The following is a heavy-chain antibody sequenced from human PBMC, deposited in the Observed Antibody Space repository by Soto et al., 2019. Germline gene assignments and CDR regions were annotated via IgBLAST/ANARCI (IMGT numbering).Heavy chain of an antibody. CDR3: ARATGADNEDY. CDR2: IKEDGSEK. D-gene: IGHD1-1*01. J-gene: IGHJ4*02. V-gene: IGHV3-7*04. Sequence: EVQLVESGGGLVQPGGSLRLSCAASGFTFSSYWMSWVRQAPGRGLEWVGNIKEDGSEKYYVDSVNGRFTVSRDNAENSLYLQMNSLRAEDTAVYYCARATGADNEDYWGQGTLVNVSS. CDR1: GFTFSSYW.